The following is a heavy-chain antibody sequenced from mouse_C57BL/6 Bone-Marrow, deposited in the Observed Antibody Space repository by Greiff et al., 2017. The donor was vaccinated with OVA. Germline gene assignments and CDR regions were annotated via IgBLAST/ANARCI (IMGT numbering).Heavy chain of an antibody. V-gene: IGHV14-4*01. J-gene: IGHJ3*01. CDR3: TPTQAWFAY. D-gene: IGHD2-10*01. CDR2: FDPENGDT. CDR1: GFNIKDDY. Sequence: VQLQQSGAELVRPGASVKLSCTASGFNIKDDYMHWVKQRPEQGLEWIGWFDPENGDTEYASKFQGKATITADTSSNTAYLQLSSLTSEDTAVYYCTPTQAWFAYWGQGTLVTVSA.